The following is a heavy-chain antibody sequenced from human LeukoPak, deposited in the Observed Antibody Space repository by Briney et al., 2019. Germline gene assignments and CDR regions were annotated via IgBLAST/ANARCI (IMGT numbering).Heavy chain of an antibody. CDR2: ISAYNGNT. V-gene: IGHV1-18*01. D-gene: IGHD6-19*01. Sequence: ASVKVSCKASGYTFTSYGISWVRQAPGQGLEWMGWISAYNGNTNYAQKLQGRVTMTTDTSTSTAYMELRSLRSDDTAVYYCARETIGYSSGWWDYWGQGTLVTVPS. CDR3: ARETIGYSSGWWDY. J-gene: IGHJ4*02. CDR1: GYTFTSYG.